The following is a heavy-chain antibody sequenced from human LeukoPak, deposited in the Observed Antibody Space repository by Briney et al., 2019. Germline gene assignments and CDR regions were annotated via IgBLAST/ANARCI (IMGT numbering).Heavy chain of an antibody. Sequence: GGSLRLSCAASGFTFSTYAMHWVRQAPGKGLEWVAFISFDGNSQLYADSVKGRFTISRDNAKNSLYLQMNSLRAEDTAVYYCARVLYYYDSSGYRNDYWGQGTLVTVSS. D-gene: IGHD3-22*01. J-gene: IGHJ4*02. CDR2: ISFDGNSQ. V-gene: IGHV3-30-3*01. CDR1: GFTFSTYA. CDR3: ARVLYYYDSSGYRNDY.